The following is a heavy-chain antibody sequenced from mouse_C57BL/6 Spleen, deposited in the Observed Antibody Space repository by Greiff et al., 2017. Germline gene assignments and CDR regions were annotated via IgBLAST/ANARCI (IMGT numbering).Heavy chain of an antibody. CDR3: ARSRGSSDGAKDD. CDR1: GYAFSSYW. J-gene: IGHJ4*01. Sequence: QVQLKEPGAELVKPGASVKISCKASGYAFSSYWMNWVKQRPGKGLEWIGQIYPGDGDTNYNGKFKGKATLTADKSSSTAYMQLSSLTSEDSAVYFCARSRGSSDGAKDDWGQGTSVTVSS. V-gene: IGHV1-80*01. CDR2: IYPGDGDT. D-gene: IGHD1-1*01.